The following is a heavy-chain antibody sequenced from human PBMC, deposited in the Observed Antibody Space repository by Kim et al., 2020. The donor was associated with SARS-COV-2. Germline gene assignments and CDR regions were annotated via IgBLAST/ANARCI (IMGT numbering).Heavy chain of an antibody. CDR1: GGSISSSSYY. J-gene: IGHJ4*02. CDR3: ARHGYDSSGYLMYYFDY. CDR2: IYYSGST. V-gene: IGHV4-39*01. Sequence: SETLSLTCTVSGGSISSSSYYWGWIRQPPGKGLEWIGSIYYSGSTYYNPSLKSRVTISVDTSKNQFSLKLSSVTAADTAVYYCARHGYDSSGYLMYYFDYWGQGTLVTVSS. D-gene: IGHD3-22*01.